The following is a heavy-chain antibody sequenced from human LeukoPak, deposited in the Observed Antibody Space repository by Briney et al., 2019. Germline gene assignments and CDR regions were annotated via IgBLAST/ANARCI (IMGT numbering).Heavy chain of an antibody. V-gene: IGHV5-51*01. CDR1: GYSFTSYW. CDR3: ARHALYYYDSSGSPYYLDY. D-gene: IGHD3-22*01. J-gene: IGHJ4*02. Sequence: GESLKTSCKGSGYSFTSYWIGWVRQMPGKGLEWMGIIYPGDSDTRYSPSFQGQVTISADKSISTAYLQWSSLKASDTAMYYCARHALYYYDSSGSPYYLDYWGQGTLVTVSS. CDR2: IYPGDSDT.